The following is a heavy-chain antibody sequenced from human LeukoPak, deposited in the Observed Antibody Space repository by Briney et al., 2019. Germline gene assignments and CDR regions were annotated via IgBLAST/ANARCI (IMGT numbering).Heavy chain of an antibody. V-gene: IGHV3-30*04. CDR2: ISYDGSKI. D-gene: IGHD4/OR15-4a*01. J-gene: IGHJ6*03. CDR1: GFTFSSYA. Sequence: PGGSLRLSCAASGFTFSSYAIHWVRQAPGKGLEWVALISYDGSKIYYADSVKGRFTISRDNSKTTLYLQMNSLRAEDTALYYCAKDMGLRSSRPYYYMDVWGKGTTVTVSS. CDR3: AKDMGLRSSRPYYYMDV.